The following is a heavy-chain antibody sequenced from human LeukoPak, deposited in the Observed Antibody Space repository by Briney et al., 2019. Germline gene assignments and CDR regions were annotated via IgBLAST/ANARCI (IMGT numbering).Heavy chain of an antibody. D-gene: IGHD5-24*01. CDR3: ARDINGYNDY. J-gene: IGHJ4*02. CDR1: GFAFSSYG. Sequence: GGSLRLSCAPSGFAFSSYGMHWVRQAPGKGLEWVAVIGYDGCNKYYANSVKSRFTISRNNSKNTLYLQMNGLRAEDKAVYYCARDINGYNDYWGQGTLVTVSS. CDR2: IGYDGCNK. V-gene: IGHV3-33*01.